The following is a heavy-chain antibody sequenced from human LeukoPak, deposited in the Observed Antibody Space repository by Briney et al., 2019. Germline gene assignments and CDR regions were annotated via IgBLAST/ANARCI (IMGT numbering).Heavy chain of an antibody. J-gene: IGHJ5*02. CDR2: IYPRDSNT. V-gene: IGHV5-51*01. CDR1: GYSFTSYW. CDR3: ARHPIAAGGAYNWFDP. D-gene: IGHD6-13*01. Sequence: KDGESLKISCKGSGYSFTSYWIGWVRQMPGKGLEWMGIIYPRDSNTIYSPSFQGQVTISVDTSINTAYLQWISLKASDTAMYYCARHPIAAGGAYNWFDPWGQGTLVTVSS.